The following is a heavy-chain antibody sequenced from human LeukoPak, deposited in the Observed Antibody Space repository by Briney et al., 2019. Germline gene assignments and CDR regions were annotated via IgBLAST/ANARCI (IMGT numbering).Heavy chain of an antibody. CDR1: GGSITSTNW. Sequence: PXETLSLTCGVSGGSITSTNWWSWVRPPPGQGLEWIGEISLRGRTNYNPSLNSRVTMSLDESKNQLSLNLTSVTAADTAIYYCSRESGPFCPFGYWGQGTLVTVPS. D-gene: IGHD1-26*01. J-gene: IGHJ4*02. CDR2: ISLRGRT. V-gene: IGHV4-4*02. CDR3: SRESGPFCPFGY.